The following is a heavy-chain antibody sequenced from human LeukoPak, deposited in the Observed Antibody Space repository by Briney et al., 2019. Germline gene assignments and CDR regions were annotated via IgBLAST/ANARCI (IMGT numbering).Heavy chain of an antibody. CDR1: GGSISSGGYY. Sequence: SETLSLTCTVSGGSISSGGYYWSWIRQPPGKGLEWIGYIYHSGSTYYNPSLKSRVTISVDRSKNQFSLKLSSVTAADTAVYYCARMPLRDAFDIWGQGTMVTVSS. CDR3: ARMPLRDAFDI. D-gene: IGHD2-2*01. V-gene: IGHV4-30-2*01. J-gene: IGHJ3*02. CDR2: IYHSGST.